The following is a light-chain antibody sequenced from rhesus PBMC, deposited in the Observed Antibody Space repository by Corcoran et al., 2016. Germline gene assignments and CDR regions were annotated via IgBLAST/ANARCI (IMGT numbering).Light chain of an antibody. V-gene: IGKV3-53*01. CDR2: GPS. Sequence: HVILTQSPATLSLSPGERATLSCRASHSVSSYLAWSQQKPGQAPRLLIYGPSSRPTGIPDRLSGSGSGTEFTLTISSLGPEDFAVYYGQKYSSSPYNFGQGTKVEIK. J-gene: IGKJ2*01. CDR3: QKYSSSPYN. CDR1: HSVSSY.